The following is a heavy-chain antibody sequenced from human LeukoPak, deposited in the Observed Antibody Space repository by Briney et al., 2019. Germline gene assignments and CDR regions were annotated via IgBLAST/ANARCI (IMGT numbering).Heavy chain of an antibody. J-gene: IGHJ4*02. CDR3: AIHGPLGATFY. CDR2: INWNGGST. Sequence: GGSLRLSCAASGFTFDDYGMSWVRQAPGKGLEWASGINWNGGSTGYADSVKGRFTISRDNAKNSLYLQMNSLRAEDTALYYCAIHGPLGATFYWGQGTLVTVSS. CDR1: GFTFDDYG. D-gene: IGHD1-26*01. V-gene: IGHV3-20*04.